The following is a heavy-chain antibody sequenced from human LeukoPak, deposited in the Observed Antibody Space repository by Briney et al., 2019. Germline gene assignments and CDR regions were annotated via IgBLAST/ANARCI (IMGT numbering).Heavy chain of an antibody. Sequence: SETLSLTCAVYGGSFSGYYWSWIRQPPGKGLEWIGEINHSGSTNYNPSLTSRVTISVDTSKNQFSLKLSSVTAADTAVYYCARRTKYYDILTGYSGLYYFDYWGQGTLVTVSS. D-gene: IGHD3-9*01. V-gene: IGHV4-34*01. CDR3: ARRTKYYDILTGYSGLYYFDY. CDR2: INHSGST. J-gene: IGHJ4*02. CDR1: GGSFSGYY.